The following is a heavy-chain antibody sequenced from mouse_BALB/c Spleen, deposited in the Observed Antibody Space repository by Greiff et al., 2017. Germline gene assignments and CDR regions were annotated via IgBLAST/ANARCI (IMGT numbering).Heavy chain of an antibody. CDR3: ARRYRYDEDWFAY. J-gene: IGHJ3*01. Sequence: QVQLQQPGAELVKPGASVKLSCKASGYTFTSYWMHWVTQRPGQGLEWIGEINPSNGRTNYNEKFKSKATLTIDKSSSTAYMQLSSLTAEDSAVYYCARRYRYDEDWFAYWGQGTLVTVSA. V-gene: IGHV1S81*02. CDR1: GYTFTSYW. CDR2: INPSNGRT. D-gene: IGHD2-14*01.